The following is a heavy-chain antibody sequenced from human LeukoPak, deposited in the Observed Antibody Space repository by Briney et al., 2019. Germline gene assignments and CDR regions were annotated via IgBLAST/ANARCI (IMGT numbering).Heavy chain of an antibody. V-gene: IGHV4-39*01. CDR2: IYYSGST. CDR3: ARHAVVPAAIDYYYYMDV. CDR1: GGSISSSSYY. D-gene: IGHD2-2*01. J-gene: IGHJ6*03. Sequence: SETLSLTCTVSGGSISSSSYYWGWIRQPPGKGLEWIGRIYYSGSTYYNPSLKSRVTISVDTSKNQFSLKLSSVTAADTAVYYCARHAVVPAAIDYYYYMDVWGKGTTVTVSS.